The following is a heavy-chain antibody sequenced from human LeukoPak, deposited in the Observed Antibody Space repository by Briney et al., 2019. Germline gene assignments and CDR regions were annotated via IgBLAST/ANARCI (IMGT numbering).Heavy chain of an antibody. J-gene: IGHJ4*02. CDR1: GLAFNSYG. CDR3: AAKGNGYTGIYVFAH. V-gene: IGHV3-23*05. CDR2: LYSSGYS. D-gene: IGHD5-12*01. Sequence: GGSLRLSCAASGLAFNSYGMSWVRQAPGKGLEWVSVLYSSGYSKYADSVKGRFSISRDNSENTLSLQMNSLRAEDTAVYYCAAKGNGYTGIYVFAHWGRGTLVTVSS.